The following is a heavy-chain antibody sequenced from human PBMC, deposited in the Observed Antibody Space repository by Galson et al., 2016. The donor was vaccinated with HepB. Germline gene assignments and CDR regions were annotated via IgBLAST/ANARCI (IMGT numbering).Heavy chain of an antibody. CDR1: GFTVSSYY. Sequence: SLRLSCAASGFTVSSYYMSWVRQAPGKGLEWVSVIFYGGTTYYADSVEGRFTISRDDSMNTLYLQMNSLTAEDTAVYFCARTSYRECTGTHCVNFRYYYYYMDVWGKGTTVTVSS. J-gene: IGHJ6*03. D-gene: IGHD2-8*02. CDR2: IFYGGTT. V-gene: IGHV3-53*01. CDR3: ARTSYRECTGTHCVNFRYYYYYMDV.